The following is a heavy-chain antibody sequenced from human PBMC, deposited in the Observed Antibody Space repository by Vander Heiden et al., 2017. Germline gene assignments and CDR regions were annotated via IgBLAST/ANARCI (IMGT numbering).Heavy chain of an antibody. CDR3: ASSRRGFFDWSPFDY. CDR2: ISGSGGNT. V-gene: IGHV3-23*01. CDR1: GFTFSTDA. Sequence: EVHLLESGGGLVQPGGSLRLSCAASGFTFSTDALSWVRQAPGKGLEWVSAISGSGGNTYYADSVKGRFTISRDNSKNTLYLQMNSLRAEDTAVYYCASSRRGFFDWSPFDYWGQGTLVTVSS. D-gene: IGHD3-9*01. J-gene: IGHJ4*02.